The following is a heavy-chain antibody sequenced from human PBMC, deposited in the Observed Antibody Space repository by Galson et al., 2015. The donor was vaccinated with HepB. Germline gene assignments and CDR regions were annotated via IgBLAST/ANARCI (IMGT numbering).Heavy chain of an antibody. CDR2: ISSSSSTI. Sequence: SLRLSCAASGFTFSSYGMNWVRQAPGKGLEWVSYISSSSSTIYYADSVKGRFSISRDNAKNSLFLQMNSLRAEDTSVYYCARDEAYSSGAAPYYFDYWGQGTLVTVSS. J-gene: IGHJ4*02. D-gene: IGHD6-19*01. CDR1: GFTFSSYG. CDR3: ARDEAYSSGAAPYYFDY. V-gene: IGHV3-48*04.